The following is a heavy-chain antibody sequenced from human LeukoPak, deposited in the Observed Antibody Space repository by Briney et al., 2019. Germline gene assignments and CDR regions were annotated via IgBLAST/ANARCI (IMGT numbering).Heavy chain of an antibody. V-gene: IGHV4-59*01. Sequence: PSETLSLTCAVYGGSFSGYYWSWIRQPPGKGLEWIGYIYYSGSTNYNPSLKSRVTISVDTSKNQFSLKLSSVTAADTAVYYCAREQPQYYMDVWGKGTTVTVSS. D-gene: IGHD1-14*01. CDR3: AREQPQYYMDV. CDR2: IYYSGST. J-gene: IGHJ6*03. CDR1: GGSFSGYY.